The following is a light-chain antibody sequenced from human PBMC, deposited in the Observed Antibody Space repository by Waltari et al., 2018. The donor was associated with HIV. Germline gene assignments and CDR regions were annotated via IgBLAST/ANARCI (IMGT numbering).Light chain of an antibody. CDR2: WSS. J-gene: IGKJ1*01. CDR3: HQYYSAPQT. CDR1: RNVFFRGNNNYY. Sequence: IVMTQSPDSLAVSLGEKATITCKSSRNVFFRGNNNYYVSWYQHKPGHSPRLLIYWSSVRASGVPDRFTASGSGTDFTLIISSLQAEDVADYYCHQYYSAPQTFGQGTRVEI. V-gene: IGKV4-1*01.